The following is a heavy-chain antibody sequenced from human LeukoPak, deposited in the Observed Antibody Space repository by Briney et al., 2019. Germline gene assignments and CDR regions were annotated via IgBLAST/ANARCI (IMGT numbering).Heavy chain of an antibody. D-gene: IGHD3-22*01. J-gene: IGHJ4*02. CDR3: ARAPQYYYDSSGRYRMGYFDY. V-gene: IGHV4-4*02. CDR1: DSSISRSNW. Sequence: SEPLSLTCAVSDSSISRSNWWSWLRQPPGKGLEWIGNIRHSGATNYNSSLMRRLTISLDKSRNQFSLQLSSVSAADTAVYYCARAPQYYYDSSGRYRMGYFDYWGQGTLVTVSS. CDR2: IRHSGAT.